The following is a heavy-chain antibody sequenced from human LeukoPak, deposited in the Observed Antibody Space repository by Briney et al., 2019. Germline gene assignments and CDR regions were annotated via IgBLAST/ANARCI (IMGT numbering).Heavy chain of an antibody. Sequence: SETLSLTCTVSGGSISSYYWSWIRQPPGKGLEWIGYIYYSGSTNYNPSLKSRVTISVDTSKNQFSLKLSSVTAADTAVYYCASFAVAVAGTDYWGQGTLVTVSS. V-gene: IGHV4-59*12. CDR2: IYYSGST. CDR3: ASFAVAVAGTDY. J-gene: IGHJ4*02. CDR1: GGSISSYY. D-gene: IGHD6-19*01.